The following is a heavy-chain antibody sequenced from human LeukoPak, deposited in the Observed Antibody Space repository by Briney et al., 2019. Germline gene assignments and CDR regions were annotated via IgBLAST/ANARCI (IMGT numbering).Heavy chain of an antibody. CDR3: ARDRAAIVDY. CDR1: GFTFDDYA. CDR2: ISWNSGSI. V-gene: IGHV3-9*01. D-gene: IGHD2-2*01. J-gene: IGHJ4*02. Sequence: GRSLRLSCAASGFTFDDYAMHWVRQAPGKGLEWVSGISWNSGSIGYADSVKGRFTISRDNAKNSLYLQMNSLRAEDTAVYYCARDRAAIVDYWGQGTLVTVSS.